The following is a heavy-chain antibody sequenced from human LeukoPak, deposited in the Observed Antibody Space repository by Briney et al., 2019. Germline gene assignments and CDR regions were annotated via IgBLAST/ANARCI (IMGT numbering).Heavy chain of an antibody. Sequence: SETLSLTCTVSGGSISIISSSTYYWGWIRQAPGKGLEWIGSRYYGENSHYNPSLKSRATLSVDTSNNQCSLKLTSVTAADAAVYFCARQLPTAAADTRGYFDYWGQGTVVTVSS. CDR2: RYYGENS. D-gene: IGHD6-25*01. CDR3: ARQLPTAAADTRGYFDY. CDR1: GGSISIISSSTYY. V-gene: IGHV4-39*01. J-gene: IGHJ4*02.